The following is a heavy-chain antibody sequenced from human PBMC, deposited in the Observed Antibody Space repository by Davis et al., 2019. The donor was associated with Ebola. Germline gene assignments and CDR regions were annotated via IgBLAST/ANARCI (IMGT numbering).Heavy chain of an antibody. Sequence: SVKVSCKASGGTFSSYAISWVRQAPGQGLEWMGGIIPIFGTANYAQKFQGRVTITADESTSTAYMELSSLRSEDTAVYYCASVSSSRSYYYYYGMDVWGKGTTVTVSS. D-gene: IGHD6-13*01. CDR3: ASVSSSRSYYYYYGMDV. CDR2: IIPIFGTA. CDR1: GGTFSSYA. V-gene: IGHV1-69*13. J-gene: IGHJ6*04.